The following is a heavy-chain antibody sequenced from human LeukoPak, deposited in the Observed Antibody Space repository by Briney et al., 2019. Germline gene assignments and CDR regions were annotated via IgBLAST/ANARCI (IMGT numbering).Heavy chain of an antibody. CDR2: ISSSSSYI. CDR3: ATIAAAVGGFDY. CDR1: GFTFSSYS. D-gene: IGHD6-13*01. J-gene: IGHJ4*02. Sequence: GGSLRLSCAASGFTFSSYSMNWVRQAPGKGLEWVSSISSSSSYIYYADSVKGRFTISRDNAKNSLYLQMNSLRAEDTAVYYCATIAAAVGGFDYWGQGTLVTVSP. V-gene: IGHV3-21*01.